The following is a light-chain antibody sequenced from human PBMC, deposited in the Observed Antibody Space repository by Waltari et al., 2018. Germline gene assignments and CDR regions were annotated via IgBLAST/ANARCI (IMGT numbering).Light chain of an antibody. CDR1: SNDVGGYNS. CDR2: DVS. J-gene: IGLJ2*01. Sequence: QSALPQPASVSGSPGQAVTLFCTGTSNDVGGYNSVSWYQEHPGQAPRVIIYDVSDRPSGVSDRFSGSKSGNTASLTISGLQAEDEADYYCSSQSSNNVVLFGGGTKLTVL. V-gene: IGLV2-14*01. CDR3: SSQSSNNVVL.